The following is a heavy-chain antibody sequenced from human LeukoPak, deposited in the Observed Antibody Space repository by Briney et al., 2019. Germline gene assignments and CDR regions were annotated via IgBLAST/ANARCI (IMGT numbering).Heavy chain of an antibody. D-gene: IGHD3-3*01. CDR3: ASRYESHH. J-gene: IGHJ5*02. CDR1: GFALSSYW. V-gene: IGHV3-74*01. Sequence: GRSPRLYCAAPGFALSSYWMHWVRRAPGKGLVWVSRINSDGSSTSYADSVKGRFTISRDNTKNTLYLQMNSLRAEDTAVYYCASRYESHHWGQGTLVTVSS. CDR2: INSDGSST.